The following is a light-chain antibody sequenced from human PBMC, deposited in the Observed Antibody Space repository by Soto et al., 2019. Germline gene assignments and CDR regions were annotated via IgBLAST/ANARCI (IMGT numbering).Light chain of an antibody. J-gene: IGKJ4*01. CDR2: AAS. CDR3: QKYISAPLT. V-gene: IGKV1-27*01. Sequence: DIPMTQSPSSLSASVGDRVTITCRASRAISYYLAWYQQKPGKVPKLLIYAASTLQSGVPSRFVGSGYGTDFTLTINSLQPEDIATYYCQKYISAPLTFGGGTKVEIK. CDR1: RAISYY.